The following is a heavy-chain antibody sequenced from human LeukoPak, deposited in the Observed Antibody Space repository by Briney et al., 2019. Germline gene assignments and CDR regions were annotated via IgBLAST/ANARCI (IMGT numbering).Heavy chain of an antibody. V-gene: IGHV3-11*04. D-gene: IGHD5-12*01. Sequence: KAGGSLRLSCAASGFTFSDYNMRWIRQAPGKGLEWVSSISRSGSTKYYADSVKGRFTISRDNAKNSLYLQMNSLRAEDTAVYYCARDSLLVASTPRLTGNYYYMDVWGKGTTVTISS. CDR1: GFTFSDYN. J-gene: IGHJ6*03. CDR3: ARDSLLVASTPRLTGNYYYMDV. CDR2: ISRSGSTK.